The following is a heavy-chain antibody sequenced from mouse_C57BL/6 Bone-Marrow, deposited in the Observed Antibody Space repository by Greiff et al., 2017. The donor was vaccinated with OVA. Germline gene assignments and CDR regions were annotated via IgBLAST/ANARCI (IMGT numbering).Heavy chain of an antibody. CDR1: GFTFSSYG. D-gene: IGHD1-1*01. CDR3: ARRGIITTVVATGAMDY. J-gene: IGHJ4*01. CDR2: ISSGGSYT. Sequence: EVMLVESGGDLVKPGGSLKLSCAASGFTFSSYGMSWVRQTPDKRLEWVATISSGGSYTYYPDSVKGRFTISRENAKNTLYLQMSSLKSEDTAMYYCARRGIITTVVATGAMDYWGQGTSVTVSS. V-gene: IGHV5-6*02.